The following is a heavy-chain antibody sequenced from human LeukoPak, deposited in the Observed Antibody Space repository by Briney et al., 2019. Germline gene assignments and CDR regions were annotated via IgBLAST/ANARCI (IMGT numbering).Heavy chain of an antibody. Sequence: ASVKVSCKASGGTFSSYAISWVRQAPGQGLEWMGGIIPIFGTANYAQKFQGRVTMTRNTSISTAYMELSSLRSEDTAVYYCAGYYYYYGMDVWGQGTTVTVSS. V-gene: IGHV1-69*05. CDR1: GGTFSSYA. J-gene: IGHJ6*02. CDR3: AGYYYYYGMDV. CDR2: IIPIFGTA.